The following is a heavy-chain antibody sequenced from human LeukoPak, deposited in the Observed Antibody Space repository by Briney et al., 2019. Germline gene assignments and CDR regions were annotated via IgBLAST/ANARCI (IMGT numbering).Heavy chain of an antibody. J-gene: IGHJ4*02. CDR2: ISAYNGNT. CDR3: ARDRCSGGSCYQVTGGY. Sequence: ASVKVSCKASGYTFTSYGISWVRQAPGQGLEWMGWISAYNGNTNYAQKLQSRVTMTTDTSTSTAYMELLSLRSDVTAVYYWARDRCSGGSCYQVTGGYWGQGTLVTVSS. V-gene: IGHV1-18*01. CDR1: GYTFTSYG. D-gene: IGHD2-15*01.